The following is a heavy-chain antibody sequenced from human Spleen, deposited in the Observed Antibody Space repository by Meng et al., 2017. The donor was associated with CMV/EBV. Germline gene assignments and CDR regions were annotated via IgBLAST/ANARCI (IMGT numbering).Heavy chain of an antibody. CDR2: IYYSGST. V-gene: IGHV4-39*07. D-gene: IGHD6-6*01. CDR3: AYYSSSGFEIDY. CDR1: GGSISSSSYY. J-gene: IGHJ4*02. Sequence: SETLSLTCTVSGGSISSSSYYWGWIRQPPGKGLEWIGSIYYSGSTYYNPSLKSRATISVDTSKNQFSLKLSSVTAADTAVYYCAYYSSSGFEIDYWGQGTLVTVSS.